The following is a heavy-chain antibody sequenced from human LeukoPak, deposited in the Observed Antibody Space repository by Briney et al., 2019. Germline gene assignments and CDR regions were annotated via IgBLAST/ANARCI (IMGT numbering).Heavy chain of an antibody. CDR1: GVSFSSTSYY. CDR3: ARGPQGGIDWYPHYDC. D-gene: IGHD3-9*01. V-gene: IGHV4-39*07. CDR2: INRSGST. J-gene: IGHJ4*02. Sequence: PSETLRLYCTVSGVSFSSTSYYWGWIRQPPGKGLEWIGEINRSGSTNYNPSLRSRVAMSVDTSKKQFSLKMTSVTAADTAVYYCARGPQGGIDWYPHYDCAGQRTLVTVSS.